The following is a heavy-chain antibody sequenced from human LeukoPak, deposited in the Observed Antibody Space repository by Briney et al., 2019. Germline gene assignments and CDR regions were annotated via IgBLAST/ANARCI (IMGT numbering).Heavy chain of an antibody. J-gene: IGHJ4*02. CDR3: AKGARPYYYDSSGSMGYFDY. Sequence: LRVAPALRMEWVSGISWNSGSIGYADSVKGRFTISRDNAKNSLYLQMNSLRAEDMALYYCAKGARPYYYDSSGSMGYFDYWGQGTLVTVSS. V-gene: IGHV3-9*03. D-gene: IGHD3-22*01. CDR2: ISWNSGSI.